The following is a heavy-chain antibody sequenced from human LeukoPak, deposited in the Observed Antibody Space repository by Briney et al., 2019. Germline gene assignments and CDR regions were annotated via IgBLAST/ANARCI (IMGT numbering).Heavy chain of an antibody. D-gene: IGHD3-3*01. Sequence: PGGSLRLSCAASGFTFSSYGMHWVRQAPGKGLEWVAFIRYDGSNKYYADSVKGRFTISRDNSKNTLYLQMNSLRAEDTAVYYCAKDPRFTIFGVVTDYYMDVWGKGTTVTVSS. CDR2: IRYDGSNK. CDR3: AKDPRFTIFGVVTDYYMDV. V-gene: IGHV3-30*02. J-gene: IGHJ6*03. CDR1: GFTFSSYG.